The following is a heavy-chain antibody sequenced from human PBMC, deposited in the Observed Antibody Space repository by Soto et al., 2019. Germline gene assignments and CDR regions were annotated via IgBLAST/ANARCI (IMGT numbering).Heavy chain of an antibody. Sequence: GASVKVSCKASGYTFTSYDINWVRQATGQGLEWMGWMNPNSGNTGYAQKFQGRVTMTRNTSISTAYMELSSLRSEDTAVYYCARGNTYYDFWSGYYENWFDPWGQGTLVTVSS. V-gene: IGHV1-8*01. CDR2: MNPNSGNT. CDR3: ARGNTYYDFWSGYYENWFDP. D-gene: IGHD3-3*01. CDR1: GYTFTSYD. J-gene: IGHJ5*02.